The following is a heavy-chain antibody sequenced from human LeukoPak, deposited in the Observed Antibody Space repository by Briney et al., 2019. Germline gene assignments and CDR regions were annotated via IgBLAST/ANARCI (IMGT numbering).Heavy chain of an antibody. V-gene: IGHV7-4-1*02. D-gene: IGHD3-22*01. Sequence: GASVKVSSKASGYTFTRYAMNRVRQAPGQGLECMGWIKTNTGNPTYAQGFTGRFVFSLDTSVSTAYLQISSLKAEDTAVYYCARFKFDYYDSSGYPYYFDYWGQGTLVTVSS. CDR2: IKTNTGNP. CDR3: ARFKFDYYDSSGYPYYFDY. J-gene: IGHJ4*02. CDR1: GYTFTRYA.